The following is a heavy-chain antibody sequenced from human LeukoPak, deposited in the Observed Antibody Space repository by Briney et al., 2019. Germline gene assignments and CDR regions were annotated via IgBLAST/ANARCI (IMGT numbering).Heavy chain of an antibody. CDR2: IYPGDSDT. CDR3: ARLMVRGVTSRPLDY. CDR1: GYSFTSYW. J-gene: IGHJ4*02. Sequence: GESLKISCKGSGYSFTSYWIAWVRQMPGKGLEWMGIIYPGDSDTKYSPSFQGQVTISADKSISTAYLQWSSLKASDTAIYYCARLMVRGVTSRPLDYWGQGTLVTVSS. D-gene: IGHD3-10*01. V-gene: IGHV5-51*01.